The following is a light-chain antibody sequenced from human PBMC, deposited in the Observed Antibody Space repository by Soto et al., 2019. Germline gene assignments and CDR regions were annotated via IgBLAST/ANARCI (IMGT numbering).Light chain of an antibody. V-gene: IGKV3-20*01. CDR2: SAS. CDR1: QTINSSY. J-gene: IGKJ2*03. CDR3: QLYGVSPPKYS. Sequence: EIVLTQSPGTLSLSPGERATLSCRASQTINSSYLTWYQQKPGQAPRLLIYSASSRATDIPDRFSGDVSGTDFILTSSRLEPEDLAVYYCQLYGVSPPKYSFRRGRKLEI.